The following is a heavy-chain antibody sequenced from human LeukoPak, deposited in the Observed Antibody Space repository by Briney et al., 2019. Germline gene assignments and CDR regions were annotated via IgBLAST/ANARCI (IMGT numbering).Heavy chain of an antibody. Sequence: GGSLRLSXAASGFTVGSNYMSWVRQTPGKGLEWVSVIYSGGSTYYADSVKGRFTISRDNSKNTLYLQMNSLRAEDTAVYYCARPVDYGGYYWGQGTLVTVSS. D-gene: IGHD4/OR15-4a*01. V-gene: IGHV3-53*01. J-gene: IGHJ4*02. CDR1: GFTVGSNY. CDR3: ARPVDYGGYY. CDR2: IYSGGST.